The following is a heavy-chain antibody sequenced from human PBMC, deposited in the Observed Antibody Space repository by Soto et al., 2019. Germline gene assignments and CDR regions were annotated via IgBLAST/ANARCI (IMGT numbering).Heavy chain of an antibody. CDR1: GFSLSTSGMC. CDR2: IDWDDDK. CDR3: PRFQWPENGMDV. J-gene: IGHJ6*02. V-gene: IGHV2-70*01. Sequence: SGPTLVNPTHILTLTCTFSGFSLSTSGMCVSWIRQPPGKALEWLALIDWDDDKYYSTSLKTRLTISKDTSKNHVVLTMSNMAPVDTATYSCPRFQWPENGMDVWGQGTLVTVSS. D-gene: IGHD6-19*01.